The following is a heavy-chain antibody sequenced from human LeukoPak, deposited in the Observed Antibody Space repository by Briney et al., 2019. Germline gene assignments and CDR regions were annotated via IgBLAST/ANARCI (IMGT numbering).Heavy chain of an antibody. CDR1: GFTFSSYA. CDR3: AKDTYYYGSGSDYNAPYYYYYMDV. Sequence: GGSLRLSCAASGFTFSSYAMTWVRQASGKGLEWVSGISGSGDTTYYADSVKGRFTISRDNSRTTLYLQMNSLRAEDTAVYYCAKDTYYYGSGSDYNAPYYYYYMDVWGKGTTVIISS. V-gene: IGHV3-23*01. CDR2: ISGSGDTT. D-gene: IGHD3-10*01. J-gene: IGHJ6*03.